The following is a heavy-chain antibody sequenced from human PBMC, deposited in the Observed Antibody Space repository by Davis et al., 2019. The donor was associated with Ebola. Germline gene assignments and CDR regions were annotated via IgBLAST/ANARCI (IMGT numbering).Heavy chain of an antibody. V-gene: IGHV3-33*01. CDR3: ARGVKGDMVQGATSDYYGMDV. CDR2: IWYDGSNK. CDR1: GFTFSSYG. Sequence: PGGSLRLSCAASGFTFSSYGMHWVRQAPGKGLEWVAVIWYDGSNKYYADSVKGRFTISRDNSKNTLYLQMNSLRAEDTAVYYCARGVKGDMVQGATSDYYGMDVWGQGTTVTVSS. J-gene: IGHJ6*02. D-gene: IGHD3-10*01.